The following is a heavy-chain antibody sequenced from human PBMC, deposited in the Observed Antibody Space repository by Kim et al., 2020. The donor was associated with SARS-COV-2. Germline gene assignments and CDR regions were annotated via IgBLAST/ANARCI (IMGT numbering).Heavy chain of an antibody. V-gene: IGHV3-9*01. D-gene: IGHD2-21*01. CDR1: GFTFDDYA. CDR3: AKDITCGGDCYVGRFGTKLLFHDNNYYYYGMDV. CDR2: ISWNSGSI. J-gene: IGHJ6*02. Sequence: GGSLRLSCAASGFTFDDYAMHWVRQAPGKGLEWVSGISWNSGSIGYADSVKGRFTISRDNAKNSLYLQMNSLRAEDTALYYCAKDITCGGDCYVGRFGTKLLFHDNNYYYYGMDVWGQGTTVTVSS.